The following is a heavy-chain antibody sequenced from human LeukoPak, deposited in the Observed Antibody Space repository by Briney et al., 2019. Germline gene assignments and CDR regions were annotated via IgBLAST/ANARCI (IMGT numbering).Heavy chain of an antibody. CDR2: ISYDGSNK. Sequence: PGGSLRLSCAASGFTFSSYAMHWVRQAPGKGLEWVAVISYDGSNKYYADSVKGRFTISRDNSKNTLYLQMNSLRAEDTAVYYCATLDRGDYWGQGTLVTVSS. J-gene: IGHJ4*02. V-gene: IGHV3-30-3*01. D-gene: IGHD3-10*01. CDR1: GFTFSSYA. CDR3: ATLDRGDY.